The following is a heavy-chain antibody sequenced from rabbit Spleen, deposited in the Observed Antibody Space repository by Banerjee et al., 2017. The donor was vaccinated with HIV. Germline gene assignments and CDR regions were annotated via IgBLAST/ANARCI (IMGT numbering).Heavy chain of an antibody. Sequence: QEQLVESGGDLVKPGASLTLTCTASGFSFSNNYYISWVRQAPGKGLEWIACIYTGSGSTYYASWAKGRFTGSKTSSTTVTLQMTSLTAADTATYFCARDYPYDRGVNGDGYDLWGQGTLVTVS. CDR2: IYTGSGST. V-gene: IGHV1S45*01. CDR1: GFSFSNNYY. CDR3: ARDYPYDRGVNGDGYDL. D-gene: IGHD6-1*01. J-gene: IGHJ4*01.